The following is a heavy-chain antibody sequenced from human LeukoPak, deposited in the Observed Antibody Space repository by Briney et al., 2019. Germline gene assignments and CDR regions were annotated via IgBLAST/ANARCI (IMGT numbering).Heavy chain of an antibody. Sequence: GGSLRLSCAASGFTFSSYGMHWVRQAPGKGLEWVAVISYDGSNKYYADSVKGRFTISRDNSKNTLYLQKNSLRAEDTAVYYCAKDPGRLTTGGWFDPWGQGTLVTVSS. CDR3: AKDPGRLTTGGWFDP. J-gene: IGHJ5*02. V-gene: IGHV3-30*18. D-gene: IGHD4-17*01. CDR2: ISYDGSNK. CDR1: GFTFSSYG.